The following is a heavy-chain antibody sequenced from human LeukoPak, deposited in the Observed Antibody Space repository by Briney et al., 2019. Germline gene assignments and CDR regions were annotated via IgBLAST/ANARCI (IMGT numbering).Heavy chain of an antibody. D-gene: IGHD3-10*02. V-gene: IGHV3-48*04. CDR2: ISSSSDTI. CDR1: GFTFSSYS. Sequence: GGSLRLSCAVSGFTFSSYSINWVRQAPGKGLEWVSYISSSSDTIYYADSVKGRFTISRDNAKNSLYLQMNSLRAEDTAVYYCAELGITMIGGVWGKGTTVTISS. J-gene: IGHJ6*04. CDR3: AELGITMIGGV.